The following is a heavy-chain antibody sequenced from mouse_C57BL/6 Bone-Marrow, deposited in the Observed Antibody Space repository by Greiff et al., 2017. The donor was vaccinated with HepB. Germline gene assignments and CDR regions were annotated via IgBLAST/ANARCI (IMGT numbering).Heavy chain of an antibody. CDR1: GYSITSGYY. J-gene: IGHJ2*01. CDR2: ISYDGSN. CDR3: ARVYYGSSHYFDD. V-gene: IGHV3-6*01. Sequence: VQLQQSGPGLVKPSQSLSLTCSVTGYSITSGYYWNWIRQFPGNKLEWMGYISYDGSNNYNPSLKNRISITRDTSKNQFFLKLNSVTTEDTATYYCARVYYGSSHYFDDWGQGTTLTVSS. D-gene: IGHD1-1*01.